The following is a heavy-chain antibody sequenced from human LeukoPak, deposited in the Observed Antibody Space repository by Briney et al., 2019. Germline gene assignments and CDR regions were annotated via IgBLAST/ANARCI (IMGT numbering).Heavy chain of an antibody. J-gene: IGHJ2*01. V-gene: IGHV4-59*01. CDR2: ISYSGST. CDR3: ARGRPESAVAGFDL. Sequence: SETLSLTCTVSGGSISPYYWSWIRQSPGRGLEWIAYISYSGSTSYNPSLKSRVTISVDTSKNQFSLKLNSVTAADTAVFYCARGRPESAVAGFDLWGRGTLVTVSS. CDR1: GGSISPYY. D-gene: IGHD6-19*01.